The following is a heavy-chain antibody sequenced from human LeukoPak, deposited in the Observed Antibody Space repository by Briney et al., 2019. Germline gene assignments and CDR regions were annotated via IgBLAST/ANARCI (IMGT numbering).Heavy chain of an antibody. V-gene: IGHV1-58*01. Sequence: ASVKVSCKASGFTFTSSAVQWVRQARGQRLEWIGWIVVGSGNTNYAQKFQGRVTITADESTSTAYMELSSLRSEDTAVYYCARVATMIVVVTHPYYYYGMDVWGQGTTVTVSS. CDR2: IVVGSGNT. CDR1: GFTFTSSA. CDR3: ARVATMIVVVTHPYYYYGMDV. J-gene: IGHJ6*02. D-gene: IGHD3-22*01.